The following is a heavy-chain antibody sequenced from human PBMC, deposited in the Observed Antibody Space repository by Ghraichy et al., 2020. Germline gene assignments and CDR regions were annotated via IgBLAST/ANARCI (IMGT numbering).Heavy chain of an antibody. D-gene: IGHD3-22*01. J-gene: IGHJ3*02. CDR1: GFAFSSYS. CDR2: ISSSSSYI. V-gene: IGHV3-21*01. CDR3: AYDYYDSSGYYHGGPGAFDI. Sequence: GESLNISCAASGFAFSSYSMNWVRQAPGKGLEWVSSISSSSSYIYYADSVKGRFTISRDNAKNSLYLQMNSLRAEDTAVYYCAYDYYDSSGYYHGGPGAFDIWGQGTMVTVSS.